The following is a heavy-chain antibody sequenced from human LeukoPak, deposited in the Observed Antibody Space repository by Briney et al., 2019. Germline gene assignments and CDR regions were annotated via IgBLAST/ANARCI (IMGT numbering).Heavy chain of an antibody. CDR1: GGTVSSYG. J-gene: IGHJ2*01. Sequence: ASVKVSCKASGGTVSSYGFNWVRQAPGQGLEWMGRIIPILGITNYAQKFQGRVTITADKSTYTAFMELRSLIFEDTAVYYCARGLWEGPNWYFDLWGRGALFTVSS. CDR3: ARGLWEGPNWYFDL. V-gene: IGHV1-69*04. D-gene: IGHD1-26*01. CDR2: IIPILGIT.